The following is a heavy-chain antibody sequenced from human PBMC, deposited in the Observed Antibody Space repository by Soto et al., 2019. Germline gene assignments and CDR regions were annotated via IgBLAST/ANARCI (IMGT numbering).Heavy chain of an antibody. Sequence: PSETLSLTCTVSGGSVSSGSYYWSWIRQPPGKGLEWIGYIYYSGSTNYNPSLKSRVTISVDTSKNQFSLKLSSVTAADTAVYYCAISPIAARPDYWGQGTLVTVSS. D-gene: IGHD6-6*01. V-gene: IGHV4-61*01. J-gene: IGHJ4*02. CDR3: AISPIAARPDY. CDR2: IYYSGST. CDR1: GGSVSSGSYY.